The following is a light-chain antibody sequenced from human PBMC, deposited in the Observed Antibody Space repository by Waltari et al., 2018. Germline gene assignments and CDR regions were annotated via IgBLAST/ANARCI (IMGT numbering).Light chain of an antibody. CDR1: QSLLQSNGYNY. CDR2: LGS. J-gene: IGKJ1*01. CDR3: MQALQPPWT. Sequence: DIVVTQSPLSLPVTPGAPAPISCRSTQSLLQSNGYNYLDWYLQKPGQAPHLLIFLGSNRASGVPDRFSGSGSGTNFTLKISRVEAEDVGVYYCMQALQPPWTFGQGTKVEI. V-gene: IGKV2-28*01.